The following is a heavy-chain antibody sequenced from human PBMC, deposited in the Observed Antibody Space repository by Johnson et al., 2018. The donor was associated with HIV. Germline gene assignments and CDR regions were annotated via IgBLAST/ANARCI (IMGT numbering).Heavy chain of an antibody. Sequence: VQLVESGGGVVQPGRSLRLSCAASGFTFSSYAMSWVRQAPGKGLEWVANIKQDGREKYYVDSVTGRFTISRDNSKNTLYLQMNSLRAEDTAVYYCARGGAAMTFWEVHDAFDIWGQGTMVTVSS. CDR1: GFTFSSYA. CDR2: IKQDGREK. D-gene: IGHD2-2*01. CDR3: ARGGAAMTFWEVHDAFDI. V-gene: IGHV3-7*01. J-gene: IGHJ3*02.